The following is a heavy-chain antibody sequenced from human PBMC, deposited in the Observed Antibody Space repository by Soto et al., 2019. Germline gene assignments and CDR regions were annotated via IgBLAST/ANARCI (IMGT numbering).Heavy chain of an antibody. J-gene: IGHJ4*02. V-gene: IGHV3-23*01. D-gene: IGHD1-7*01. Sequence: EVRLLESGGGLVKPGGSLRLSCATSGLTFSNYAMSWVRQAPGGGLEWVSSVSGSSSTTYYADSVRGRFTISRDRSKNTLYLQMSSLRAEDTALYYCAKNQERELPRVIDFWGQGTLVTVSS. CDR1: GLTFSNYA. CDR2: VSGSSSTT. CDR3: AKNQERELPRVIDF.